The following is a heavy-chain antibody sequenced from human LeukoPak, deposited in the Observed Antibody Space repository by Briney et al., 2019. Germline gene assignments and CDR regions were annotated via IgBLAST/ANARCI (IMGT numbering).Heavy chain of an antibody. V-gene: IGHV3-23*01. J-gene: IGHJ3*01. CDR2: MTGGGDYT. CDR1: GFTFSSYS. D-gene: IGHD3-10*01. CDR3: ANNFYASGSWGFDL. Sequence: GGSLRLSCAASGFTFSSYSMSWVRQAPGKGLEWVSAMTGGGDYTNYADSVKGRFTVSRDDSKTTLYLQMDSLRAEDTAIYYCANNFYASGSWGFDLWGQGTLVTASS.